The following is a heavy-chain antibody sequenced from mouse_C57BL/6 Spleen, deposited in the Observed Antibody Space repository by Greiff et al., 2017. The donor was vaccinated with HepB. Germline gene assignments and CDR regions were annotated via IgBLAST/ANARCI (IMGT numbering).Heavy chain of an antibody. Sequence: EVKLMESGGGLVKPGGSLKLSCAASGFTFSDYGMHWVRQAPEKGLEWVAYISSGSSTIYYADTVKGRFTISRDNAKNTLFLQMTSLRSEDTAMYYCARQDYDYEDWFAYWGQGTLVTVSA. J-gene: IGHJ3*01. D-gene: IGHD2-4*01. CDR3: ARQDYDYEDWFAY. CDR1: GFTFSDYG. V-gene: IGHV5-17*01. CDR2: ISSGSSTI.